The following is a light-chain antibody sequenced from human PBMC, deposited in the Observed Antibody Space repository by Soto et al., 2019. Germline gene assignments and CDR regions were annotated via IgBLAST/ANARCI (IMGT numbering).Light chain of an antibody. J-gene: IGKJ5*01. CDR2: GAS. CDR1: QIVTSSQ. V-gene: IGKV3-20*01. CDR3: HHYGSSPHT. Sequence: EIVLTQSPGTLSLSPGEGVTLSCRAGQIVTSSQLAWYQQKPGQAPRLLVFGASSRVLGIPDRFSGSGSGTDFTLTISILEHEDFAVYYCHHYGSSPHTFGQGTRLEIK.